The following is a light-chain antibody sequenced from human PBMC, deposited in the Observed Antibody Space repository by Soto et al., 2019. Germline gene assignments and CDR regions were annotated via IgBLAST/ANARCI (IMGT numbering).Light chain of an antibody. J-gene: IGKJ1*01. V-gene: IGKV1-27*01. CDR1: QGISNY. Sequence: DLRVIPSPSSWSAAVGDRVTITRRASQGISNYLALYQQKPGKVPKLLIYAASTLQSGVPSRFSGSGSGTDFTLTISSLQPEDVATYYCQKYNSAPQTFGQGTKVDIK. CDR2: AAS. CDR3: QKYNSAPQT.